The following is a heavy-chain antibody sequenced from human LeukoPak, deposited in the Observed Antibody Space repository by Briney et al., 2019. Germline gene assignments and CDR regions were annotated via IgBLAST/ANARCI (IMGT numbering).Heavy chain of an antibody. CDR3: ARDEVYCGGDCYSPV. D-gene: IGHD2-21*02. CDR2: ISSSSSYI. J-gene: IGHJ6*04. V-gene: IGHV3-21*05. CDR1: GFTFSSYS. Sequence: GGSLRLSCAASGFTFSSYSMNWVRQAPGKGLEWVSYISSSSSYIYYADSVKGRFTISRDNAKNSLYLQMNSLRAEDTAVYYCARDEVYCGGDCYSPVWGKGTTVTVSS.